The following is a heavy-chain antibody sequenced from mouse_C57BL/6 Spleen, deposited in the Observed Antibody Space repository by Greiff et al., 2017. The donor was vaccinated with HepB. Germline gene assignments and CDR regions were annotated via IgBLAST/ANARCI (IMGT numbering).Heavy chain of an antibody. CDR3: ARSELDYYAMDY. J-gene: IGHJ4*01. CDR1: GYTFTNYW. V-gene: IGHV1-63*01. Sequence: VQLVESGAELVRPGTSVKMSCKASGYTFTNYWIGWAKQRPGHGLEWIGDIYPGGGYTNYNEKFKGKATLTADKSSSTAYMQFSSLTSEDSAIYYCARSELDYYAMDYWGQGTSVTVSS. CDR2: IYPGGGYT.